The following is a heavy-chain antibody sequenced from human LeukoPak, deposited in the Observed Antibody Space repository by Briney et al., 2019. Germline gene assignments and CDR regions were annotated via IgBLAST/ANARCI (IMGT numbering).Heavy chain of an antibody. CDR1: GYTLTSYG. CDR3: ARAGIAAGLYYFDY. D-gene: IGHD6-13*01. J-gene: IGHJ4*02. V-gene: IGHV1-18*04. CDR2: ISAYNGNT. Sequence: ASVNCDCKASGYTLTSYGISWVRQATGQGREWIGWISAYNGNTNYAQKLQGRVTMTTDTSTSTAYMELRSLRSDDTAVYYCARAGIAAGLYYFDYWGQGTLVTVSS.